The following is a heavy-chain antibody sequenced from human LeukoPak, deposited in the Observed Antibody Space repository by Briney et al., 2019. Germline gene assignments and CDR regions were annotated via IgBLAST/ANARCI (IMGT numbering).Heavy chain of an antibody. Sequence: PSETLSLICTVSGGSISSSSYYWGWIRQPPGTGLEWIGSIYYSGSTYYNPSLKSRVTISVDTSKNQFSLKLSSVTAADTAVYYCARRPYSYGPYYFDYWGQGTLVTVSS. CDR1: GGSISSSSYY. CDR2: IYYSGST. CDR3: ARRPYSYGPYYFDY. J-gene: IGHJ4*02. V-gene: IGHV4-39*01. D-gene: IGHD5-18*01.